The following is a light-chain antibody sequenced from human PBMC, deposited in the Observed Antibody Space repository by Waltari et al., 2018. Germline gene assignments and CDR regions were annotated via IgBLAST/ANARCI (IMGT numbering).Light chain of an antibody. J-gene: IGKJ1*01. CDR2: DAS. CDR3: QKYERLPAT. V-gene: IGKV3-20*01. Sequence: EIVLTQSPGTLSLSPGERATLSCRASLSVGRSLAWYQQKPGQAPRLLMYDASSRATGIPDRFSGSGSGTDFSLTISRLEPEDVAVYYCQKYERLPATFGQGTKVEIK. CDR1: LSVGRS.